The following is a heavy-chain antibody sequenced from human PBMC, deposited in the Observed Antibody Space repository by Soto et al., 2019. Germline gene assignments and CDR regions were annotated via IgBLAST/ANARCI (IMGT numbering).Heavy chain of an antibody. CDR2: ISASGKNT. CDR1: GFTFNYYA. J-gene: IGHJ5*02. Sequence: EVQLLESGGALVQPGGSLRLSCVASGFTFNYYAMSWVRQAPGKGLEWVSSISASGKNTSSAESVKGRFHISRDNSQNTLYLQMESLRDEDTAIYFCAKDRSGGRSVRRGVFLTTRLDSWGQGTLVAVSS. V-gene: IGHV3-23*01. CDR3: AKDRSGGRSVRRGVFLTTRLDS. D-gene: IGHD3-10*01.